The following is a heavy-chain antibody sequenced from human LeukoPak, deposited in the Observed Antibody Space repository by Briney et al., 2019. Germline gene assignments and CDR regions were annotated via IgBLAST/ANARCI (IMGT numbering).Heavy chain of an antibody. J-gene: IGHJ4*02. Sequence: ETLSLTCAVYGGSFSGYYWSWVRQAPGKGLEWVSSISSSSSYIYYADSVKGRFTISRDNAKNSLYLQMNSLRAEDTAVYYCARDPLSGSYIVDYWGQGTLVTVSS. CDR2: ISSSSSYI. CDR1: GGSFSGYY. CDR3: ARDPLSGSYIVDY. D-gene: IGHD1-26*01. V-gene: IGHV3-21*01.